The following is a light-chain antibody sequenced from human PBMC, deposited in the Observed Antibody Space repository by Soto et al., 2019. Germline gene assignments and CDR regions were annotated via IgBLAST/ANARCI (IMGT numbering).Light chain of an antibody. CDR3: KQYKTYPWT. J-gene: IGKJ1*01. CDR2: DAS. V-gene: IGKV1-5*01. Sequence: DIQMTQSPSTLSASVGDRVTITCRASQSLNSWLAWYQQKPGKAPNLLIYDASVLQSGVPSRFSGSESGTEFTLTISSLQPDDFATYYCKQYKTYPWTFGQGTKVDIK. CDR1: QSLNSW.